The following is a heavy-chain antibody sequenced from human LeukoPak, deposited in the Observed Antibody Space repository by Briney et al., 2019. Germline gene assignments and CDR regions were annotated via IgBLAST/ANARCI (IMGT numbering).Heavy chain of an antibody. CDR2: IYHSGST. CDR3: ARVYSSGLRTFDY. V-gene: IGHV4-38-2*02. D-gene: IGHD6-19*01. CDR1: GYSISSGYY. J-gene: IGHJ4*02. Sequence: SETLSLTCTVSGYSISSGYYWGWIRQPPGKGLEWIGSIYHSGSTYYNPSLKSRVTMSVDTSKNQFSLKLSSVTAADTAVYYCARVYSSGLRTFDYWGQGTLVTVSS.